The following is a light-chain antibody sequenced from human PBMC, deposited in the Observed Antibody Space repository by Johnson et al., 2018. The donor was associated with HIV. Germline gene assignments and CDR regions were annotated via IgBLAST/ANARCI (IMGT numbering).Light chain of an antibody. CDR1: SSNIGNNY. Sequence: QSVLTQSPSVSAAPGQKVTISCSGSSSNIGNNYVSWYQQLPGTAPKLLIYENNKRPSGIPDRFSGSKSGTSATLGITGLQTGDEADYYCATWDSSLSSPYVFGTGTKLTVL. J-gene: IGLJ1*01. CDR2: ENN. CDR3: ATWDSSLSSPYV. V-gene: IGLV1-51*02.